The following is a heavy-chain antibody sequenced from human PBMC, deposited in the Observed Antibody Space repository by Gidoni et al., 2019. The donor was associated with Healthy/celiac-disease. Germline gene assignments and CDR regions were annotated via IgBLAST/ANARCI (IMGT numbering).Heavy chain of an antibody. CDR2: IRSKADGGTT. D-gene: IGHD2-21*02. V-gene: IGHV3-49*04. CDR3: TRDPSRPWTAQYYYYYYGMDV. Sequence: EVQLVESGGGLVQPGRSLRLSCTASVFTFGDYAISWVRKAPGKGLEWVGFIRSKADGGTTEYAASVKGRFTISRDDSKSIAYLQMNSLKTEDTAVYYCTRDPSRPWTAQYYYYYYGMDVWGQGTTVTVSS. CDR1: VFTFGDYA. J-gene: IGHJ6*02.